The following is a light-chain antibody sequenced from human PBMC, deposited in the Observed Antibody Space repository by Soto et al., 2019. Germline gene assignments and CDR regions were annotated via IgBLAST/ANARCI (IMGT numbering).Light chain of an antibody. CDR3: TAYTSTSTPYV. V-gene: IGLV2-14*03. CDR2: NVN. J-gene: IGLJ1*01. CDR1: SGDVGGYNY. Sequence: SALSQPASVSGSPGQSITISCTGTSGDVGGYNYVSWYQHHPGKAPKLMIYNVNNRPSGVSNRFSGSKSGNTASLTISGLQAEDEADYFCTAYTSTSTPYVFGSGTKVTVL.